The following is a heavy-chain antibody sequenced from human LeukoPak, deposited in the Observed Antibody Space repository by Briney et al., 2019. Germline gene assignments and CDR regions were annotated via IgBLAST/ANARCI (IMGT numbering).Heavy chain of an antibody. D-gene: IGHD2-21*02. V-gene: IGHV4-31*03. CDR1: GGSISSGGYY. CDR3: ARGSLPIAYCGGDCYSGFDY. J-gene: IGHJ4*02. CDR2: IYYSGT. Sequence: SETLSLTCTVSGGSISSGGYYWSWIRQHPGKGLEWIGYIYYSGTYYNPSLKSRVTISIDTSKNQFSLKLSSVTAADTAVYYCARGSLPIAYCGGDCYSGFDYWGQGTLVTVSS.